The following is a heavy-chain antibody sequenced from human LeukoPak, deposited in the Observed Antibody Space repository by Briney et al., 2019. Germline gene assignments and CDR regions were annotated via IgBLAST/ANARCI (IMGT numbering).Heavy chain of an antibody. CDR3: ARRGIWDLQIGNWFDP. Sequence: SETLSLTCSISGDSITTNSYWWGWIRQSPGKGLEWIGSIYSSGNSYYNPSLKTRATISPDTSKNQYSLRLTSVTAADTAIYYCARRGIWDLQIGNWFDPRGQGILVIVSS. J-gene: IGHJ5*02. D-gene: IGHD3-16*01. CDR1: GDSITTNSYW. CDR2: IYSSGNS. V-gene: IGHV4-39*01.